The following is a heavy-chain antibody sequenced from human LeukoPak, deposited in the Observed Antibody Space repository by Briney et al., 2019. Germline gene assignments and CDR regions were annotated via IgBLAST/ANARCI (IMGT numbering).Heavy chain of an antibody. CDR1: GFSFSSYG. D-gene: IGHD1-1*01. Sequence: GGSLRLSCAAPGFSFSSYGMHWVRQAPGKGLEWVAVISYDGTNKDYADSVKGRFTISRDNSKNTLFLQMNSLRTEDTAVYYCAKDRGWNGAFDHWGQGTLVTVSS. J-gene: IGHJ4*02. CDR2: ISYDGTNK. V-gene: IGHV3-30*18. CDR3: AKDRGWNGAFDH.